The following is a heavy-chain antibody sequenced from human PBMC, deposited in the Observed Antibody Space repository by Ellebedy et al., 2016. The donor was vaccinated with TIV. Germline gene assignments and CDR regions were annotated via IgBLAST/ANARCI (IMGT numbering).Heavy chain of an antibody. J-gene: IGHJ4*02. Sequence: GGSLRLXCAASGFKFSDYVMSWIRQTPGKGLEWVSSISGSSGSTTFTSYAASVKGRFTISRDNAKNSSYLQMNSLRVDDTAVYYCATDKFKWELRYWGQGILVTVSS. CDR2: ISGSSGSTT. CDR3: ATDKFKWELRY. D-gene: IGHD1-26*01. V-gene: IGHV3-11*03. CDR1: GFKFSDYV.